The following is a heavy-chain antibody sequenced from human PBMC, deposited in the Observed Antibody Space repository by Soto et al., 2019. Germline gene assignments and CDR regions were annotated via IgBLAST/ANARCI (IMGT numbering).Heavy chain of an antibody. Sequence: QVPLVESGGGVVQPGRSLRLSCAASGFTFSSYAMHWVRQAPGKGLEWVAVISYDGSNKYYADSVKGRFTISRDNSKNTLYLQMNSLRAEDTAVYYCARTYDSDAFDIWGQGTMVTVSS. CDR3: ARTYDSDAFDI. D-gene: IGHD3-22*01. V-gene: IGHV3-30-3*01. J-gene: IGHJ3*02. CDR1: GFTFSSYA. CDR2: ISYDGSNK.